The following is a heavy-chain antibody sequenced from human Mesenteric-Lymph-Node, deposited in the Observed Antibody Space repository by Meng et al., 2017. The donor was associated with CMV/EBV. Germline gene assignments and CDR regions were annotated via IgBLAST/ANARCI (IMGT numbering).Heavy chain of an antibody. CDR3: ARDMVGSTSPFDY. J-gene: IGHJ4*02. Sequence: ASVKVSCKASGYTFTSYGISWVRQAPGQGIEWMGWISAYTSNTNYAQKVQGRVIMTRDTSTSTAYMELRSLRSDDTAIYYCARDMVGSTSPFDYWGQGTLVTVSS. D-gene: IGHD1-26*01. V-gene: IGHV1-18*01. CDR2: ISAYTSNT. CDR1: GYTFTSYG.